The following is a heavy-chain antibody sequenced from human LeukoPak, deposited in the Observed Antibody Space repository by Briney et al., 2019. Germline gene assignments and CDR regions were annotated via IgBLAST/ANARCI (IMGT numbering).Heavy chain of an antibody. J-gene: IGHJ4*02. D-gene: IGHD4-17*01. V-gene: IGHV3-30*03. Sequence: GRSLRLSCAASGFTFSSYGMHWVRQAPGKGLEWVAVISYDGSNKYYADSVKGRFTISRDNSKNTLYLQMNSPRAEDTAVYYCARDAPHLEYGDFLFDYWGQGTLVTVSS. CDR2: ISYDGSNK. CDR3: ARDAPHLEYGDFLFDY. CDR1: GFTFSSYG.